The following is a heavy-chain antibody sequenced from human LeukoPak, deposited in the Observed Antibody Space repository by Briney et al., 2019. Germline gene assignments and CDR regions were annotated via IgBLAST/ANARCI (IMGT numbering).Heavy chain of an antibody. V-gene: IGHV3-30*02. CDR2: IRYDGSNK. J-gene: IGHJ5*02. CDR1: GFTFSTYG. D-gene: IGHD3-22*01. Sequence: GGSLRLSCASSGFTFSTYGMHWVRQAPGKGLEWVAFIRYDGSNKYYAESVKGRFTISRDNSKNTLYLQMNSLRAEDTAVYYCARVLSGSWDWFDPWGQGTPVTVSS. CDR3: ARVLSGSWDWFDP.